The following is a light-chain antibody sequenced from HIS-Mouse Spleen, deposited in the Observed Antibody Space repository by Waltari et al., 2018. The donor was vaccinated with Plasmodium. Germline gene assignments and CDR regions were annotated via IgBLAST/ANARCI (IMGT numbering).Light chain of an antibody. CDR2: AAS. V-gene: IGKV1-8*01. J-gene: IGKJ4*01. CDR1: QGISSY. CDR3: QQYYSYLLT. Sequence: AIRMTQSPSSFSASPGDRVTITCRASQGISSYLAWYQQKPGKAPKLLIYAASTLQSGVPSRFSGSGSGTEFTLTISCLQSEDFATYYCQQYYSYLLTFGGGTKVEIK.